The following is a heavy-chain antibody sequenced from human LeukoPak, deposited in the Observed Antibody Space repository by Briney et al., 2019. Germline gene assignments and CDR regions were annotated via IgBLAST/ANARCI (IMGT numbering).Heavy chain of an antibody. CDR1: GGSISSYY. Sequence: PSETLSLTCTVSGGSISSYYWSWIRQPAGKGLEWIGRIYTSGSTNYNPSLKSRVTMSVDTSKNQFSLKLSSVTAADTAVYYCAREDTGPHYDILTGYPDYYGMDVWGQGTTVTVSS. CDR3: AREDTGPHYDILTGYPDYYGMDV. J-gene: IGHJ6*02. D-gene: IGHD3-9*01. CDR2: IYTSGST. V-gene: IGHV4-4*07.